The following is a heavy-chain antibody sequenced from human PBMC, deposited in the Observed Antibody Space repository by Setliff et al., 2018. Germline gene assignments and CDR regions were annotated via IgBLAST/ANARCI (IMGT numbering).Heavy chain of an antibody. V-gene: IGHV1-2*02. J-gene: IGHJ5*02. CDR1: GYTFTAYY. D-gene: IGHD6-13*01. Sequence: ASVKVSCKASGYTFTAYYMHWVRHAPGQGLEWMGWINPGSGATNLAQRFQGRVTMTRYPSISTAYMELSSLRSADTAVYYCARGPDSSSWYAADWFDPWGQGTLVTVSS. CDR3: ARGPDSSSWYAADWFDP. CDR2: INPGSGAT.